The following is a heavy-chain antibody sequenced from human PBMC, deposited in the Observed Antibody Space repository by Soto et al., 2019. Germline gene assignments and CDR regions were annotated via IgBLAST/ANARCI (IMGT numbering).Heavy chain of an antibody. CDR2: IKQDGSEK. J-gene: IGHJ6*03. Sequence: GSLRLSCAASGFTFSTYWMSWVRQAPGKGLEWVANIKQDGSEKYYVDSVKGRFTISRDNAKNSLYLQMNSLRAEDTAVYYCARLSYYFYSMDVWGKGTTVTVSS. CDR3: ARLSYYFYSMDV. V-gene: IGHV3-7*01. CDR1: GFTFSTYW.